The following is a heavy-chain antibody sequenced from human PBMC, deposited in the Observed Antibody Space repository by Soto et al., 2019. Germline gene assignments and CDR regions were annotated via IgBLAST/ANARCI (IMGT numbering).Heavy chain of an antibody. CDR2: ISSSSSTI. D-gene: IGHD2-2*01. CDR3: ARGGGYDHY. Sequence: EVQLVESGGGLLQPGGSLRLSCAASGFTFSSYSMNWVRQAPGKGLEWVSYISSSSSTIYYADSVKGRFTISRDNAKNSLYLQMNSLRAEDTAVYYCARGGGYDHYWGQGTLVTVSS. J-gene: IGHJ4*02. V-gene: IGHV3-48*01. CDR1: GFTFSSYS.